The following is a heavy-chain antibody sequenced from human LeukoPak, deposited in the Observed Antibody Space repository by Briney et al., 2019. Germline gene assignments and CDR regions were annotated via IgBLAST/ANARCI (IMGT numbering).Heavy chain of an antibody. D-gene: IGHD3-22*01. V-gene: IGHV3-21*01. CDR1: GFTFSDYT. Sequence: PGGSLRLSCVASGFTFSDYTMNWVRQAPGKGLEWVSSISSSSYIYYADSVKGRFTISRDNAKNSLYLQMNSLRAEDTAVYYCARVGYYYDSSGPMDYWGQGTLVTVSS. J-gene: IGHJ4*02. CDR2: ISSSSYI. CDR3: ARVGYYYDSSGPMDY.